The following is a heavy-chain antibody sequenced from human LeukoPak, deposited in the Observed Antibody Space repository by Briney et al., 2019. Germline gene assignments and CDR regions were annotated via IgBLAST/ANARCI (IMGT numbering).Heavy chain of an antibody. Sequence: GGSLRLSCAASGITFSSYWMSWVGQAPRKGLEWVANINQDGSEKNCVDSVKGRFTISRDNAKNSLYLQMNSLRAEDTAVYYCARGDGYNYHFDYWGQGALVTVSS. CDR1: GITFSSYW. D-gene: IGHD5-24*01. CDR2: INQDGSEK. CDR3: ARGDGYNYHFDY. V-gene: IGHV3-7*05. J-gene: IGHJ4*02.